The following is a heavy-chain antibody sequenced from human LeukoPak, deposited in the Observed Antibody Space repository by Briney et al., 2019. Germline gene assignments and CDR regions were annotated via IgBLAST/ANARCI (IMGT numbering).Heavy chain of an antibody. CDR1: GYSISSGYY. Sequence: SETLSLTCTVSGYSISSGYYWGWIRQPPGKGLDWIGSIYHSGVTNYNPSLKSRVTISVDTSKNQFSLKLSSVTAADTAVYYCARELPYGDYERGYFDYWGQGTLVTVSS. V-gene: IGHV4-38-2*02. D-gene: IGHD4-17*01. CDR3: ARELPYGDYERGYFDY. CDR2: IYHSGVT. J-gene: IGHJ4*02.